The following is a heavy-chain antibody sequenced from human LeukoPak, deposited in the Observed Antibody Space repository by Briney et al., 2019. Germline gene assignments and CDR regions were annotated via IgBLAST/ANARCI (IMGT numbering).Heavy chain of an antibody. CDR3: ARGGAAPDY. CDR1: GFTFSTYG. D-gene: IGHD1-26*01. Sequence: GGSLRLSCVASGFTFSTYGMNWVRQAPGKGLEWVAVISHHGSNKFYGDSVKGRFTISRDNAKNSLYLEMNSLRAEDTAVYYCARGGAAPDYWGLGILVTVSS. J-gene: IGHJ4*02. V-gene: IGHV3-30*03. CDR2: ISHHGSNK.